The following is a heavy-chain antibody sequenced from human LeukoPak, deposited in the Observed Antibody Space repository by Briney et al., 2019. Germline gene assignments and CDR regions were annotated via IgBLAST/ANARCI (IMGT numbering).Heavy chain of an antibody. CDR1: GSTFTSYA. J-gene: IGHJ4*02. CDR3: ARDVGWVDY. Sequence: ASVKGFCKAPGSTFTSYAMNWVLQASGHRLEWMGWINTNTGNPTYAQGFTGRFVFSLDTSVSTAYLQISSLKAEDTAVYFCARDVGWVDYWGQGTLLTVSS. CDR2: INTNTGNP. D-gene: IGHD1-26*01. V-gene: IGHV7-4-1*02.